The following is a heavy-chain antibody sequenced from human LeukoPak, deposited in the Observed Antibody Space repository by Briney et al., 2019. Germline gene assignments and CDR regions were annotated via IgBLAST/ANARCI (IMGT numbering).Heavy chain of an antibody. CDR3: ARGWDYDSGGRPTAYVY. CDR1: GGTFGNYA. CDR2: IIPIFGTA. V-gene: IGHV1-69*06. J-gene: IGHJ4*02. D-gene: IGHD3-22*01. Sequence: SVKVSCTASGGTFGNYAINWVRQAPGQGLEWMGGIIPIFGTANYAQKFQGRVTITADKSTSTVYMELNSLKSEDTAVHYCARGWDYDSGGRPTAYVYWGQGTLVTVSS.